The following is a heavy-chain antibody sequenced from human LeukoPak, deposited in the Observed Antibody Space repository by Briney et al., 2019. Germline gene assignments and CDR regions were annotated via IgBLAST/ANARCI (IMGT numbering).Heavy chain of an antibody. V-gene: IGHV3-9*01. Sequence: GRSLRLSCAASGFTLDDYAMHWVRQGPGKGLEWVSGISWNSGTIGYAVSVKGRFTISRDNAKNSLYLQMNSLRAEDTALYYCTKDLAIVGATGFDYWGQGTLVTVSS. CDR3: TKDLAIVGATGFDY. CDR1: GFTLDDYA. D-gene: IGHD1-26*01. CDR2: ISWNSGTI. J-gene: IGHJ4*02.